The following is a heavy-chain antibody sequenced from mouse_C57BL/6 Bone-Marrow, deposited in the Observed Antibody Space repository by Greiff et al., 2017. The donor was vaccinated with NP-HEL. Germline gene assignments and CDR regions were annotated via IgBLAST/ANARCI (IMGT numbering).Heavy chain of an antibody. Sequence: DVQLVESGGDLVKPGGSLKLSCAASGFTFSSYGMSWVRQTPDKRLEWVATISSGGSYTYYPDSVKGRFTISRDNAKNTLYLQMSSLKSEDTAMYYCARHEIVVATRYAVDYWGQGTTVTVSS. CDR1: GFTFSSYG. CDR3: ARHEIVVATRYAVDY. J-gene: IGHJ4*01. D-gene: IGHD1-1*02. V-gene: IGHV5-6*01. CDR2: ISSGGSYT.